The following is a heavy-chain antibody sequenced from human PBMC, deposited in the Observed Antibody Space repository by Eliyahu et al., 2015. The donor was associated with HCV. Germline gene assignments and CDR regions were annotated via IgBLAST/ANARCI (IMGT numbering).Heavy chain of an antibody. J-gene: IGHJ4*02. V-gene: IGHV4-34*01. CDR3: ARAPWGGYSRYFDY. CDR2: INHSGST. D-gene: IGHD3-3*01. Sequence: QVQLQQWGAGLLKPSETLSLTCAVYGGSFSGYYWSWIRQPPGKGLEWIGEINHSGSTNYNPSLKSRVTISVDTSKNQFSLKLSSVTAADTAVYYCARAPWGGYSRYFDYWGQGTLVTVSS. CDR1: GGSFSGYY.